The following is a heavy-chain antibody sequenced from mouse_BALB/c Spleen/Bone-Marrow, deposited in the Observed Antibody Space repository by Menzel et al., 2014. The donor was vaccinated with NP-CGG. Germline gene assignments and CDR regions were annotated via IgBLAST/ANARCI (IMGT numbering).Heavy chain of an antibody. CDR1: GYTFTSYV. D-gene: IGHD2-14*01. CDR2: INPYNDGT. Sequence: LVESGPELVKPGASVKMSCKASGYTFTSYVMHWVKQKPGQGLEWIGYINPYNDGTKYNAKFKGMATLTSDRSSSTAYMELSSLTSEDSAVYYCAKGGNHRYDFDYWGQSTTLTVSS. V-gene: IGHV1-14*01. J-gene: IGHJ2*01. CDR3: AKGGNHRYDFDY.